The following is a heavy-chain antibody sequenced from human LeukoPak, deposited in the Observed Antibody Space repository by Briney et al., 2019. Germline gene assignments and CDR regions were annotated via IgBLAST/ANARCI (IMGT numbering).Heavy chain of an antibody. V-gene: IGHV3-7*04. D-gene: IGHD2-2*01. Sequence: GGSLRLSGAAPGFTFSSYWRSWVRQAPGKGLEWVANIKQDGSEKYYVDSVKGRFTISRDNAKNSLYLQMNSLRAEDTAVYYCARGVVPAAANWFDPWGQGTLVTVSS. CDR3: ARGVVPAAANWFDP. J-gene: IGHJ5*02. CDR1: GFTFSSYW. CDR2: IKQDGSEK.